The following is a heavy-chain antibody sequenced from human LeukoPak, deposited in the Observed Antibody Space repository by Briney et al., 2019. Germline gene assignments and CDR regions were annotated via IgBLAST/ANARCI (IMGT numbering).Heavy chain of an antibody. V-gene: IGHV1-18*01. Sequence: GASVKVSCKASGYTFINYGISWVRQAPGQGLEWMGWISAYNGNTKYAQMLQGRVTMTTDTSTSTAYLELRSLRSDDTALYYCARTYYYDSSGYSREGEFDNWGQGTLVTVSS. J-gene: IGHJ5*02. D-gene: IGHD3-22*01. CDR3: ARTYYYDSSGYSREGEFDN. CDR1: GYTFINYG. CDR2: ISAYNGNT.